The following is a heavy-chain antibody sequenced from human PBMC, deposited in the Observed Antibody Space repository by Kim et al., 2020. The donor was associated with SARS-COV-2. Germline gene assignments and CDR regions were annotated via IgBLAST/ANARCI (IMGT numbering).Heavy chain of an antibody. Sequence: GGSLRLSCAASGFTFSTYWMHWVRQGPGKGLVWVSRIHSDGSSTIYADSVKGRFTISRDNAKNTLYLQMNSLRAEDTAVYYCTRSNNGSYDYWGQGTLVTVSS. CDR3: TRSNNGSYDY. CDR1: GFTFSTYW. CDR2: IHSDGSST. D-gene: IGHD1-26*01. J-gene: IGHJ4*02. V-gene: IGHV3-74*01.